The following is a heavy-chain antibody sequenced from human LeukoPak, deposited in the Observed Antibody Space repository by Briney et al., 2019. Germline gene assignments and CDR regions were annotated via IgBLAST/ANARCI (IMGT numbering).Heavy chain of an antibody. CDR2: IYTSGST. J-gene: IGHJ6*03. Sequence: PSQTLSLTCTVSGGSISSGSYYWSWIRQPAGKGLEWIGRIYTSGSTNYNPSLKSRVTISVDTSKNQFSLKLSSVTAADTAVYYCARGQGRYCSSTSCYKGYYYYYMDVWGKGTTVTVSS. V-gene: IGHV4-61*02. CDR1: GGSISSGSYY. CDR3: ARGQGRYCSSTSCYKGYYYYYMDV. D-gene: IGHD2-2*02.